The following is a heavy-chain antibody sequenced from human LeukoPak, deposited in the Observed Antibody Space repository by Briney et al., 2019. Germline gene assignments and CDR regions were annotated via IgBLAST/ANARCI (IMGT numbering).Heavy chain of an antibody. CDR2: IYSGSDDI. CDR1: GFSFSLYA. Sequence: PGGSLRLSCAASGFSFSLYAMNWVRQAPGKGLEWISYIYSGSDDILHADSVRGRFAISRDNAKNTLYLEMNSLRAEDTAVYYCARDTYRPQLIDSWGQGTLVTVSS. J-gene: IGHJ4*02. V-gene: IGHV3-21*05. D-gene: IGHD5-18*01. CDR3: ARDTYRPQLIDS.